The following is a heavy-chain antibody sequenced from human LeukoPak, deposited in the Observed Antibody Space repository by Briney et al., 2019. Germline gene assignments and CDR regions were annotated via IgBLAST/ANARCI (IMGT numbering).Heavy chain of an antibody. CDR2: IYYSGST. D-gene: IGHD4-17*01. Sequence: SETLSLACTVSGGSISSSSYYWGWIRQPPGKGLEWIGSIYYSGSTYYNPSLKSRVTISVDTSKNQFSLKLSSVTAADTAVYYCARLPRYGDYGFADPWGQGTLVTVSS. CDR1: GGSISSSSYY. CDR3: ARLPRYGDYGFADP. V-gene: IGHV4-39*01. J-gene: IGHJ5*02.